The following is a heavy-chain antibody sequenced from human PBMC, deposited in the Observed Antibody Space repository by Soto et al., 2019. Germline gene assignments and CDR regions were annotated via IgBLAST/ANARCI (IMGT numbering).Heavy chain of an antibody. D-gene: IGHD5-12*01. J-gene: IGHJ4*02. V-gene: IGHV4-59*01. CDR3: ARDSPAFRDGYFSL. CDR2: IYYSGST. CDR1: GGSISSYY. Sequence: SETLSLTCTVSGGSISSYYWSWIRQPPGKGLEWIGYIYYSGSTNYNPSLKSRVTISVDTSKNQFSLKLSSVTAADTAVYYCARDSPAFRDGYFSLWGQGTLVTVSS.